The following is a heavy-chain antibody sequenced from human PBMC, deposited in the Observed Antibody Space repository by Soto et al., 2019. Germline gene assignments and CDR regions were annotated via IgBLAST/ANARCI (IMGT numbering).Heavy chain of an antibody. D-gene: IGHD2-8*01. Sequence: PGRSLRLSCAAAGFTFSSYAMSWVRQAPGKGLEWVSAISGSGGSTYYADSVKGRFTISRDNSKNTLYLQMNSLRAEDTAVYYCAKVQGYCTNGVCSQADYYYYGMDVWGQGTTVTGSS. V-gene: IGHV3-23*01. J-gene: IGHJ6*02. CDR1: GFTFSSYA. CDR3: AKVQGYCTNGVCSQADYYYYGMDV. CDR2: ISGSGGST.